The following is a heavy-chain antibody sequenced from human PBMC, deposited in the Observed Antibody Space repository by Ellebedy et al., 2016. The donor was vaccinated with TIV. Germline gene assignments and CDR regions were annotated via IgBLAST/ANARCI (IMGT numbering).Heavy chain of an antibody. D-gene: IGHD5-24*01. Sequence: GESLKISCAASGFTFSDYYMSWIRQAPGKGLEWVSYISSSGSTIYYADSVRGRFTISRDKAKNSLYLQMNSLRAEDTAVYFCARDVSTDGWGAYFDCWGQGTLVTVSS. CDR2: ISSSGSTI. CDR3: ARDVSTDGWGAYFDC. CDR1: GFTFSDYY. V-gene: IGHV3-11*04. J-gene: IGHJ4*02.